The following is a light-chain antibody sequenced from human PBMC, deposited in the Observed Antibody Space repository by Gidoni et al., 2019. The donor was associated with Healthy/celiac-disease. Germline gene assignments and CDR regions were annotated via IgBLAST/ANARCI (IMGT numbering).Light chain of an antibody. CDR1: QIVSSY. CDR3: QQRSNWPALT. CDR2: DAS. V-gene: IGKV3-11*01. Sequence: EIVLTQSPATLSLSPGERATLSCRASQIVSSYLAWYQQKPGQAPRLLIYDASNRATGIPARFSGSVSGTDFTLTISRLEPEDFAVYYCQQRSNWPALTFGGGTKVEIK. J-gene: IGKJ4*01.